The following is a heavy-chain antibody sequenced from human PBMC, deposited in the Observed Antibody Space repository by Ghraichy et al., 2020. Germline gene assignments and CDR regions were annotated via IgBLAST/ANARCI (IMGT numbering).Heavy chain of an antibody. CDR3: AREGVVRHYASGYFDY. CDR2: ISGSSSTI. V-gene: IGHV3-48*01. J-gene: IGHJ4*02. CDR1: GFTFSTYA. Sequence: TCAASGFTFSTYAMNWVRQAPGKGLEWVSYISGSSSTIYYADSVKGRFTISRDNAKNSLYLQMNSLRAEDMAVYYCAREGVVRHYASGYFDYWGQGTLVTVSS. D-gene: IGHD3-10*01.